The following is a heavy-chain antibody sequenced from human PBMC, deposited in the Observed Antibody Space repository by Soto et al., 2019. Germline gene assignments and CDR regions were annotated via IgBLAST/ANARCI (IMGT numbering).Heavy chain of an antibody. D-gene: IGHD2-15*01. V-gene: IGHV3-21*01. Sequence: PGGCMRLSCAAAGFTFSSYSLHWVRHPPGQGKERVSSISSSSSSIYYADSVKGLFTISRDNAKTALYLQMNSMRDEDTAVYYSARSEDGYDNCGQGTMATVSS. CDR1: GFTFSSYS. J-gene: IGHJ4*03. CDR2: ISSSSSSI. CDR3: ARSEDGYDN.